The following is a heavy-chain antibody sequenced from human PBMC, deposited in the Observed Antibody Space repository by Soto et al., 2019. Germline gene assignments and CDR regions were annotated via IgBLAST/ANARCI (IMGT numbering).Heavy chain of an antibody. CDR2: ISKNGGST. CDR3: AKPPYGEEYFQH. J-gene: IGHJ1*01. D-gene: IGHD4-17*01. V-gene: IGHV3-23*01. CDR1: GFTFSSYA. Sequence: PGGSLRLSCAASGFTFSSYAISWVRQAQGKGLEWVSAISKNGGSTYYADSVKGLFTISRDNSKNTLYLQMNSLRAEDTAVYYCAKPPYGEEYFQHWGQGALVTVSS.